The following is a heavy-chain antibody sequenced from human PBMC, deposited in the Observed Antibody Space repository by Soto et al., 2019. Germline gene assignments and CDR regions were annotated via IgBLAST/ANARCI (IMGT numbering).Heavy chain of an antibody. D-gene: IGHD1-26*01. CDR2: VSASGLNT. V-gene: IGHV3-23*01. J-gene: IGHJ4*02. Sequence: PGGSLRLSCAASGFTFSTYAMAWVRQAPGKGLEWVSGVSASGLNTDYADPVKGRFYISRDNSKNTVSLHMNSLRAEDTAVYFCVRDDPGLGMDYWGLGTLVTVSS. CDR3: VRDDPGLGMDY. CDR1: GFTFSTYA.